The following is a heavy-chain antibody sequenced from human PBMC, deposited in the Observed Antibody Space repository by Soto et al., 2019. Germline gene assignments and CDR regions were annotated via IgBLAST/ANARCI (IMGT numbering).Heavy chain of an antibody. CDR2: INPNSGGT. CDR3: ARDRVATISLVSGTDV. D-gene: IGHD5-12*01. CDR1: GYTFTGYY. V-gene: IGHV1-2*04. J-gene: IGHJ6*02. Sequence: GASVKVSCKASGYTFTGYYMHWVRQAPGQGLEWMGWINPNSGGTNYAQKFQGWVTMTRDTSISTAYMELSRLRSDDTAVYYCARDRVATISLVSGTDVWGQGTTVTVSS.